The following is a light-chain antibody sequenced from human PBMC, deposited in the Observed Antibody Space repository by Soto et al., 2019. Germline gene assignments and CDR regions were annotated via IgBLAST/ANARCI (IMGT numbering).Light chain of an antibody. J-gene: IGKJ5*01. CDR3: QQYNNWLPIT. CDR2: GAS. V-gene: IGKV3-15*01. CDR1: QSVSSN. Sequence: EIVLTQSPATLSLSTGERATLSCRASQSVSSNLAWYQQKPGQAPRLLIYGASTRATGIPARFSGSGSGTEFTLTISSLQSEDFAVYYCQQYNNWLPITFGQGTRLE.